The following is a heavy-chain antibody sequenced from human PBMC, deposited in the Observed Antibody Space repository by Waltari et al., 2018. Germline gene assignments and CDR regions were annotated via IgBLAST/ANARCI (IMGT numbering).Heavy chain of an antibody. Sequence: QVQLVESGGGVVQPGKSLTLSCEVSGISVSSYAMHWVRQAPGKGLEGVEVISFDGNNIYCADSVKGRFTINRDNSKNTLSLQMNSLTPEDTAIYYCARDGHSYFYGSWSDYWGQGTLVTVSS. D-gene: IGHD3-10*01. J-gene: IGHJ4*02. CDR2: ISFDGNNI. CDR1: GISVSSYA. V-gene: IGHV3-30*01. CDR3: ARDGHSYFYGSWSDY.